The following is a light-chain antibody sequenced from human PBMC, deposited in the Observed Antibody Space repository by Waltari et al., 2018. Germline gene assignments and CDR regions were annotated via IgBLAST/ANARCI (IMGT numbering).Light chain of an antibody. V-gene: IGLV1-47*02. CDR3: AAWDDSLSGMV. J-gene: IGLJ2*01. Sequence: QSVLTQPPSAAGTPGQRVTISCSGSSSSIGSNYVYWYQQLPGTAPKLLTYTNKRLPSGVPDRFSDSKLCTSASVVISGLRSEDEADYYCAAWDDSLSGMVFGGGTKLTVL. CDR1: SSSIGSNY. CDR2: TNK.